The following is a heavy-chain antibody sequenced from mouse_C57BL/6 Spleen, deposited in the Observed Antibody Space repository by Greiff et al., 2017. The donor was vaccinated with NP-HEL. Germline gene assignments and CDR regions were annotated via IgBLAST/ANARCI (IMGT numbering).Heavy chain of an antibody. J-gene: IGHJ4*01. CDR1: GYTFTSYW. D-gene: IGHD1-1*01. CDR2: IDPSDSET. Sequence: VQLKQPGAELVRPGSSVKLSCKASGYTFTSYWMHWVKQRPIQGLEWIGNIDPSDSETHYNQKFKDKATLPVDKSSSTSYMQLSSLTSEDSAVYYCARLGKIYPDAMDYWGQGTSVTVSS. V-gene: IGHV1-52*01. CDR3: ARLGKIYPDAMDY.